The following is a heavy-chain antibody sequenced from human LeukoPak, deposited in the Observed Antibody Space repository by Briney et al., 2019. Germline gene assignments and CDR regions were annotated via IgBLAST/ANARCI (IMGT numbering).Heavy chain of an antibody. CDR1: GFTLSSYG. V-gene: IGHV3-23*01. J-gene: IGHJ6*03. CDR2: ISGSGGTT. D-gene: IGHD6-19*01. Sequence: PGASLILSCAASGFTLSSYGMSWVRQAPGKGLGLVSAISGSGGTTYDADPVKGQLTISRENSKNTLSLQMKSLRVDDTAVYYCARAIAVGYMDVWGKGTTVTISS. CDR3: ARAIAVGYMDV.